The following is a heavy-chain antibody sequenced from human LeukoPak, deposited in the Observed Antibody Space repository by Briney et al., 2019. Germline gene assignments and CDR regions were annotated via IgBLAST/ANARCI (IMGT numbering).Heavy chain of an antibody. V-gene: IGHV3-7*03. CDR3: ARDKDKWLRFGGLNWFDP. D-gene: IGHD5-12*01. Sequence: GGSLRLSCAASGFTFSSYWMSWVRQAPGKGLEWVANIKQDGSEKYYVDSVKGRFTISRDNAKNSLYLQMNSLRAEDTAVYYCARDKDKWLRFGGLNWFDPWCQGTLVTVSS. J-gene: IGHJ5*02. CDR2: IKQDGSEK. CDR1: GFTFSSYW.